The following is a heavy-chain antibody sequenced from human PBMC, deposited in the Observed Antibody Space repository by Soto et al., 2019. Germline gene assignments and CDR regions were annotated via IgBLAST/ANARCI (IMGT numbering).Heavy chain of an antibody. V-gene: IGHV4-39*01. D-gene: IGHD3-3*01. Sequence: QLHLQESGPGLVKSSETLSLTCTVSGGSVRSSSYYWGWIRQRPGQGLGWMGSIYYSGSTYYNPSLKSLVALSADTHKNQSSLKLSAVTAADTAVHYSARHEGNGYYSPTYYSYGIDVWGQGTTVTVSS. CDR3: ARHEGNGYYSPTYYSYGIDV. J-gene: IGHJ6*02. CDR2: IYYSGST. CDR1: GGSVRSSSYY.